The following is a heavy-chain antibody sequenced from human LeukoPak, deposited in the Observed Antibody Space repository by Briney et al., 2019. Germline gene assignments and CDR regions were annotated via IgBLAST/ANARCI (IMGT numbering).Heavy chain of an antibody. CDR2: INPNSGGT. J-gene: IGHJ5*02. Sequence: ASVKVSCKATGYTFTGYYMHWVRQAPGQGLEWMGWINPNSGGTNYAQKFQGRVTMTRDTSISTAYMELSRLRSDDTAVYYCARDRVATIPPNWFGPWGQGTLVTVSS. CDR3: ARDRVATIPPNWFGP. CDR1: GYTFTGYY. V-gene: IGHV1-2*02. D-gene: IGHD5-12*01.